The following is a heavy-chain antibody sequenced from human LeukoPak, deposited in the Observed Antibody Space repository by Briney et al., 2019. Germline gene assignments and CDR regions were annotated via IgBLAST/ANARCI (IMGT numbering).Heavy chain of an antibody. D-gene: IGHD3-22*01. CDR3: ASVYYDSSGYYNRAVGNWFDP. J-gene: IGHJ5*02. CDR1: GGTFSSYA. CDR2: IIPIFGTA. V-gene: IGHV1-69*05. Sequence: SVTVSCKASGGTFSSYAISWVRQAPGQGLEWMGGIIPIFGTANYAQKFQGRVTITTDESTSTAYMELSSLRSEDTAVYYCASVYYDSSGYYNRAVGNWFDPWGQGTLVTVSS.